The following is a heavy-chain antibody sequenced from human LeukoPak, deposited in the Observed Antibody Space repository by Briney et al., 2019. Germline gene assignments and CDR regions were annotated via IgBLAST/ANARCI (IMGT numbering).Heavy chain of an antibody. D-gene: IGHD2-15*01. CDR2: ISSSSSYI. CDR1: GFTFSSYS. Sequence: GGSLRLSCAASGFTFSSYSMNWVRQAPGKGLEGVSSISSSSSYIYYADSVKGRFTISRDNAKNSLYLQMNSLRAEDTAVYYCARDYCSAASCFYNWFEPWGQGTLVTVSS. V-gene: IGHV3-21*01. CDR3: ARDYCSAASCFYNWFEP. J-gene: IGHJ5*02.